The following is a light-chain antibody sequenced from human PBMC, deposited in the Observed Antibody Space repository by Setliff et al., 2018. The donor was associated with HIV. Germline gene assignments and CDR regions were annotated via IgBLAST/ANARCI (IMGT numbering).Light chain of an antibody. V-gene: IGLV2-14*03. CDR1: SSDVGTYNF. J-gene: IGLJ1*01. Sequence: QSALAQPASVSGSPGQSISISCTGTSSDVGTYNFVSWYQQHPGKAPKLMIYDVSHRPSGVSNRFSGSKSGNTASLTISGLQAEDEAHYYCCSLTSTSSYVFGTGTKGTVL. CDR2: DVS. CDR3: CSLTSTSSYV.